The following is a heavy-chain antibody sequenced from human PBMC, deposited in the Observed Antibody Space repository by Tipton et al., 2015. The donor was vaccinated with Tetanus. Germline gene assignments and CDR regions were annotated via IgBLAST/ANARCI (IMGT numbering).Heavy chain of an antibody. J-gene: IGHJ4*02. CDR1: GGSISRGGYY. V-gene: IGHV4-31*03. Sequence: TLSLTCTVSGGSISRGGYYWSWIRQHPGKGLEWIGDIYYSGSTYYNPSLKSRVTISVDTSKNQFSLKLNSVTAADTAVYYCAGDQARGARGWNYFDFWGQGTLVTVSS. D-gene: IGHD1-26*01. CDR3: AGDQARGARGWNYFDF. CDR2: IYYSGST.